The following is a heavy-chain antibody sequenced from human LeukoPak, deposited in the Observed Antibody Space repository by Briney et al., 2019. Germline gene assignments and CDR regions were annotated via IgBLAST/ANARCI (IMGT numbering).Heavy chain of an antibody. Sequence: PGGSLRLSCAASGFTFSSYGMHWVRQAPGKGLEWVAVISYDGSNKYYADSVRGRFTISRDNSKNTLYLQMNSLSAEDTAVYYCAKDRHFYDSILYYFDYWGQGTLVTVSS. V-gene: IGHV3-30*18. J-gene: IGHJ4*02. CDR1: GFTFSSYG. CDR2: ISYDGSNK. CDR3: AKDRHFYDSILYYFDY. D-gene: IGHD2/OR15-2a*01.